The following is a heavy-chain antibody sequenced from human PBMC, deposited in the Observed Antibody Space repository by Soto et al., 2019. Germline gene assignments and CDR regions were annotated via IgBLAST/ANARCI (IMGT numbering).Heavy chain of an antibody. J-gene: IGHJ4*02. CDR1: GGSISNYY. D-gene: IGHD3-10*01. CDR2: IYYSGNT. V-gene: IGHV4-59*08. Sequence: SETLSLTCTVSGGSISNYYWSWIRQPPGKGLEWIGNIYYSGNTNYNPSLKSRVTISVDMSKNQFSLRLSSVTAADTAVYYCARAYGLGPGPRFFDYWGQGTLVTVSS. CDR3: ARAYGLGPGPRFFDY.